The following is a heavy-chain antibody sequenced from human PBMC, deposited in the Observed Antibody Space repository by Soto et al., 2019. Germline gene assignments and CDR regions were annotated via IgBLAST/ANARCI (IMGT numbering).Heavy chain of an antibody. J-gene: IGHJ4*02. V-gene: IGHV4-39*01. CDR3: ARCFWGSYLGYFDY. D-gene: IGHD3-16*02. Sequence: SETLSLTCTVSGGSISSSSYYWGWIRQSPGKGLEWIGSIYYSGSTYYNPSLKSRVTISVDTSKNQFSLKLSSVTAADTAVYYCARCFWGSYLGYFDYWGQGTLVTVSS. CDR1: GGSISSSSYY. CDR2: IYYSGST.